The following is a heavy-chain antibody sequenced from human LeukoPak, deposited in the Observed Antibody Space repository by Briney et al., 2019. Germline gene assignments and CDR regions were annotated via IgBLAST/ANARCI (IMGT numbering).Heavy chain of an antibody. D-gene: IGHD3-22*01. J-gene: IGHJ4*02. V-gene: IGHV4-39*01. CDR3: ARLVKVWVGIRGSNFDY. CDR2: IYYSGST. Sequence: SETLSLTCTVSGGSISSSSYYWGWIRQPPGKGLEWIGSIYYSGSTYYNPSLKSRVTISVDTSKNQFSLKLSSVTAADTAVYYCARLVKVWVGIRGSNFDYWGQGTLVTVSS. CDR1: GGSISSSSYY.